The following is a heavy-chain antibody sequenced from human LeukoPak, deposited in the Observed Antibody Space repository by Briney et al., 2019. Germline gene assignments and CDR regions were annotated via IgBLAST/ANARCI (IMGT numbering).Heavy chain of an antibody. V-gene: IGHV3-21*01. Sequence: GGSLRLSCAASGFTFSRYSMNWVRQAPGKGLEWVSSISISSNYIYYADSVKGRFTISRDNAKNSLYLQVNSLRAEDTAVYYCARGSRFEVVGRDAFDIWGQGTVVTVSS. J-gene: IGHJ3*02. D-gene: IGHD3-3*01. CDR3: ARGSRFEVVGRDAFDI. CDR1: GFTFSRYS. CDR2: ISISSNYI.